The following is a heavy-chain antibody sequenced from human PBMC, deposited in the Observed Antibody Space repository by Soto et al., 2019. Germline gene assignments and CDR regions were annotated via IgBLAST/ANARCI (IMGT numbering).Heavy chain of an antibody. CDR2: LSGRGDTT. Sequence: GGSLRLSCAASGFDFRAYAMSWVRQTPGKGLEWVSGLSGRGDTTDYADSVKGRFTISRDNARNTLYLQMNGLRVEDTATYFCAKDIGAAGVFDHWGQGTLVTVSS. V-gene: IGHV3-23*01. J-gene: IGHJ4*02. D-gene: IGHD6-13*01. CDR1: GFDFRAYA. CDR3: AKDIGAAGVFDH.